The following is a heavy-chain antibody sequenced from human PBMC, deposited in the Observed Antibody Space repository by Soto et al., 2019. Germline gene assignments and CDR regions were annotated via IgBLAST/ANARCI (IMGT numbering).Heavy chain of an antibody. CDR3: ARGPLRYYYDSSGYYTY. Sequence: PSETLSLTCTVSGGSISSYYWSWIRQPPGKGLEWIGYIYYGGSTYYNPSLNSRVTVSVDTSKNQFSLKMTSVTAADTAVYYCARGPLRYYYDSSGYYTYWGQGTLVTVS. D-gene: IGHD3-22*01. CDR1: GGSISSYY. V-gene: IGHV4-59*04. CDR2: IYYGGST. J-gene: IGHJ4*02.